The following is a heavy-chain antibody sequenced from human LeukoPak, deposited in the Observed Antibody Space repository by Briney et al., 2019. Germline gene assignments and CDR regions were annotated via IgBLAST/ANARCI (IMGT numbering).Heavy chain of an antibody. CDR1: GGSFSGYY. J-gene: IGHJ6*02. D-gene: IGHD4-23*01. CDR3: ARDRGNPYYYYYGMDV. V-gene: IGHV4-34*01. CDR2: INHSGST. Sequence: PSETLSLTCAVYGGSFSGYYWSWIRQPPGKGLEWIGEINHSGSTNYNPSLKSRVTISVDTSKNQFSLKLSSVTAADTAVYYCARDRGNPYYYYYGMDVWGQGTTVTVSS.